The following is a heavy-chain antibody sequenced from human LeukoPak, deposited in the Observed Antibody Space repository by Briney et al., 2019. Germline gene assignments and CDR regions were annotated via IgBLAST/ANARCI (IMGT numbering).Heavy chain of an antibody. Sequence: PSKTLSLTCTVSGGSISSYYWSWIRQPPGEGLEWIGYLFHSGTPRYNPSLKSRVTISADTSKNQFFLTLNSTTAADTAVYFCARRRGWKQQLVYFDYWGQGTLATVSS. J-gene: IGHJ4*02. V-gene: IGHV4-59*08. D-gene: IGHD6-13*01. CDR3: ARRRGWKQQLVYFDY. CDR1: GGSISSYY. CDR2: LFHSGTP.